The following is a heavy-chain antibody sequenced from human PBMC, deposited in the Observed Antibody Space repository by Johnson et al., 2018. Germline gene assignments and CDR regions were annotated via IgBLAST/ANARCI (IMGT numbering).Heavy chain of an antibody. CDR1: GYSISSSNW. CDR2: IYYSENT. Sequence: QVQLQESGPGLVKPSDTLSLTCAVSGYSISSSNWWGWIRQPPGKGLEWIGYIYYSENTYYNPSLKSRVTMSVDTSKNQFSLKLGPVTAVDTAVYYCARTRYGDSAPDIWGQGTMVTVSS. CDR3: ARTRYGDSAPDI. D-gene: IGHD4-17*01. J-gene: IGHJ3*02. V-gene: IGHV4-28*01.